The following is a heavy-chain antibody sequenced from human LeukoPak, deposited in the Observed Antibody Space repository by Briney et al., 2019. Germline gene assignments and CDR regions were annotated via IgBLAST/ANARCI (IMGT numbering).Heavy chain of an antibody. CDR1: GFTFSSYA. D-gene: IGHD6-13*01. CDR3: AKVFYPAAGTGRVDFPFDY. J-gene: IGHJ4*02. CDR2: ISGSGGST. Sequence: PGGSLRLSCAASGFTFSSYAMSWVSQAPGKGLEWVSSISGSGGSTYYADSVKGRFTISRDNSKTTLYLQMNSLRAEDTAVYYCAKVFYPAAGTGRVDFPFDYWGQGTLVTVSS. V-gene: IGHV3-23*01.